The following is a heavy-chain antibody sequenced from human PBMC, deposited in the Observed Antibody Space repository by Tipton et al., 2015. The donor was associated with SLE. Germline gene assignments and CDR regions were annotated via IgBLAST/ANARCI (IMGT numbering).Heavy chain of an antibody. Sequence: TLSLTCTVSGGSIRSDYWNWIRQPPGKGLEWIGYIYYSGSTSYNPSLKSRVTISLDKSKNQFSLKLSSVTAADTAVYYCARGGSVFGVVLNWFDPWGQGTLVTVSS. CDR2: IYYSGST. D-gene: IGHD3-3*01. V-gene: IGHV4-59*01. J-gene: IGHJ5*02. CDR3: ARGGSVFGVVLNWFDP. CDR1: GGSIRSDY.